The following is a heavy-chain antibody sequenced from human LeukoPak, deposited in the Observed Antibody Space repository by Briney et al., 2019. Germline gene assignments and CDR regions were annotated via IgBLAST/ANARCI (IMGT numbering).Heavy chain of an antibody. D-gene: IGHD2-2*01. CDR1: GFTFSSYW. V-gene: IGHV3-7*01. J-gene: IGHJ4*02. CDR2: IKQDGSEK. CDR3: ARGDIVVVPGVPHDY. Sequence: QPGGSLRLSCAASGFTFSSYWMSWVRQAPGKGLEWVANIKQDGSEKYYVDSVKGRFTISRDNAKNSLYLQMNSLRAEDTAVYYCARGDIVVVPGVPHDYWGPGTLVTVSS.